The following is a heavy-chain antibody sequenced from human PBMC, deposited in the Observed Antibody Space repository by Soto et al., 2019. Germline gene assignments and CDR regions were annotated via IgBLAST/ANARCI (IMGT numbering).Heavy chain of an antibody. Sequence: SETLSLTCTVSGDSVSSSSYYWGWIRQPPGRGLEWIASVYYTGNSFYNPSLKSRVALSVDISKNQFSLRLRSLTASDTAVYYCASEVSSTKGMDVWGQGTTVTV. CDR3: ASEVSSTKGMDV. V-gene: IGHV4-39*01. D-gene: IGHD2-2*01. CDR1: GDSVSSSSYY. J-gene: IGHJ6*02. CDR2: VYYTGNS.